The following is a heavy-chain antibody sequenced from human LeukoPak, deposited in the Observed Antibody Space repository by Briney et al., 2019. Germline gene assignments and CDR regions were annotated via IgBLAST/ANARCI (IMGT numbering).Heavy chain of an antibody. CDR3: ARHEEEDGYNAKTPDY. CDR1: GVSISGTNYY. J-gene: IGHJ4*02. V-gene: IGHV4-39*01. Sequence: SETPSLTCDVSGVSISGTNYYWGWIRQPPGMGLEWIGSIHYRLPTFYNPLLKSRVTISVDTSKNQISLRLRSVTAAATAVYYCARHEEEDGYNAKTPDYWGQGTLVTVSS. CDR2: IHYRLPT. D-gene: IGHD5-24*01.